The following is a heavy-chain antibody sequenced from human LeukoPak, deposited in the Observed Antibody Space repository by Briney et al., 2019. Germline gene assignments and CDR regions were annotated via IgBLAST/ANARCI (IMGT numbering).Heavy chain of an antibody. CDR2: INHNKST. CDR1: GGPLNTYY. J-gene: IGHJ4*02. Sequence: PSETLSLTCAVYGGPLNTYYWTWIRQSPAKGLEWIGEINHNKSTNYNPSLKSRVTISVDTSKNQFSLNLTSVTAADTALYYCAHSSSSLPTDSWGQGTLVIVSS. V-gene: IGHV4-34*01. CDR3: AHSSSSLPTDS. D-gene: IGHD6-6*01.